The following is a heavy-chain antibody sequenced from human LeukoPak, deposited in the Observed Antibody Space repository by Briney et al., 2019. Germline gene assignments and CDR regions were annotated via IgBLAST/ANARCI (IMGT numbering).Heavy chain of an antibody. CDR3: AKLPVLWFGDHFDY. CDR1: GFTFSSYA. D-gene: IGHD3-10*01. CDR2: ITGSGGTT. Sequence: GGSLRLSCAASGFTFSSYAMNWVHQAPGKGLEWVSAITGSGGTTNYADSVKGRFTISRDSSKNTLYLQMNSLRAVDTAVYYCAKLPVLWFGDHFDYWGQGTLVTVSS. V-gene: IGHV3-23*01. J-gene: IGHJ4*02.